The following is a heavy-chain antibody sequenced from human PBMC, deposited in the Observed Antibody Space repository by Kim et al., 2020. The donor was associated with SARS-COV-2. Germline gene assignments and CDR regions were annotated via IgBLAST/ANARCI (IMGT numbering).Heavy chain of an antibody. D-gene: IGHD6-19*01. V-gene: IGHV3-9*01. J-gene: IGHJ6*02. Sequence: YADSVKGRFTISRDNAKNSLYLQMNSLRAEGTALYYCATHTGWSETYGMDVWGQGTTVTVSS. CDR3: ATHTGWSETYGMDV.